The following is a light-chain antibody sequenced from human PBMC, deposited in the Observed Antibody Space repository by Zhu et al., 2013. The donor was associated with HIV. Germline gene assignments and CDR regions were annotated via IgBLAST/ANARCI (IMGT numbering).Light chain of an antibody. CDR1: QDISNS. CDR2: DAY. V-gene: IGKV1-16*01. J-gene: IGKJ1*01. CDR3: LQHRTYPRT. Sequence: DIHLAQSPSSVSASIGDRVTITCRASQDISNSLAWIQVKPGTAPESLIYDAYTLQSGVPSRFSANASGTDFILTVASLQPDDSATYYCLQHRTYPRTFGQGTTVEI.